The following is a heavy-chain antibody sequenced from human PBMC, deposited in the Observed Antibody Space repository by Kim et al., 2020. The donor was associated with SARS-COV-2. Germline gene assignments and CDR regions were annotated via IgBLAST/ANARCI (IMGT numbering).Heavy chain of an antibody. J-gene: IGHJ4*02. CDR3: AKDQDYYDSSGYYYSKGFDY. V-gene: IGHV3-23*03. CDR1: GFTFSSYA. D-gene: IGHD3-22*01. CDR2: IYSGGSST. Sequence: GGSLRLSCAASGFTFSSYAMSWVRQAPGKGLEWVSVIYSGGSSTYYADSVKGRFTISRDNSKNTLYLQMNSLRAEDTAVYYCAKDQDYYDSSGYYYSKGFDYWGQGTLVTVSS.